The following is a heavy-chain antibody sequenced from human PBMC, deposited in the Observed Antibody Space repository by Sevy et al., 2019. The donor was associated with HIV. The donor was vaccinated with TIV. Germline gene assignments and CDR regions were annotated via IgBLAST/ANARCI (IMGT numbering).Heavy chain of an antibody. J-gene: IGHJ6*02. CDR2: INHSGST. V-gene: IGHV4-34*01. Sequence: SETLSLTCAVYGGSFSGYYWSWIRQPPGKGLEWIGEINHSGSTNYNPSLKSRVTISVDTSKNQFSLKLGSVTAADTAVYYCVRGRRGYPLYYYYGMDVWGQGTTVTVSS. CDR3: VRGRRGYPLYYYYGMDV. D-gene: IGHD3-22*01. CDR1: GGSFSGYY.